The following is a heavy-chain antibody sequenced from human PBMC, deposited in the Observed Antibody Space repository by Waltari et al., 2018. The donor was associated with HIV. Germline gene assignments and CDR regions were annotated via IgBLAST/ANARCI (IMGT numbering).Heavy chain of an antibody. D-gene: IGHD2-8*01. V-gene: IGHV4-34*01. Sequence: QVQLQQWGAGLLKPSETLSLTCAVYGGSFSVFYWTWIRQPPGKGLEWMGEINQSGSTNYNPSLKSRVTISVDTSKNQFSLKLSSVTAADTAVYYCARGGYCTNGVCYKGHFDYWGQGTLVTVSS. CDR2: INQSGST. CDR3: ARGGYCTNGVCYKGHFDY. CDR1: GGSFSVFY. J-gene: IGHJ4*02.